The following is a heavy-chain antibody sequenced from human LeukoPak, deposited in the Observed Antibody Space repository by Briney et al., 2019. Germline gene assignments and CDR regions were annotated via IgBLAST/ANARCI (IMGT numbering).Heavy chain of an antibody. V-gene: IGHV3-21*04. CDR1: GFTVSSYG. CDR2: ISSSSSYT. D-gene: IGHD5-12*01. J-gene: IGHJ4*02. Sequence: GGSLRLSCAASGFTVSSYGMNWVRQAPGKGLEWVSSISSSSSYTYYADSVKGRFTISRDNSKNTLYLQVNSLRAEDTAVYYCAKDLRGYSGYTTFDYWGQGTLVTVSS. CDR3: AKDLRGYSGYTTFDY.